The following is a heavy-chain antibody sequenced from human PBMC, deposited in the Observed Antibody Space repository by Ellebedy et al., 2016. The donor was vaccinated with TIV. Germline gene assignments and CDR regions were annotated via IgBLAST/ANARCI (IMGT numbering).Heavy chain of an antibody. D-gene: IGHD5-18*01. CDR2: IWHDGSNK. Sequence: GESLKISCAASGFTFSRYAMHWVRQAPGKGLEWVAFIWHDGSNKEYVDSVQGRFTISRDNSKNTLYLKINSLRAEDTAVYYCARSDTSLVTPEDSWGQGTLVTVSS. J-gene: IGHJ4*02. V-gene: IGHV3-33*08. CDR1: GFTFSRYA. CDR3: ARSDTSLVTPEDS.